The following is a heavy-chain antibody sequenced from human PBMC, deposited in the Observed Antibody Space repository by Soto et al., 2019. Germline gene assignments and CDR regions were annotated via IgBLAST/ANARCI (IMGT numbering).Heavy chain of an antibody. J-gene: IGHJ6*02. CDR1: GFTFSSYA. Sequence: GGSLRLSCAASGFTFSSYAMHWVRQAPGKGLEWVAVISYDGSNKYYADSVKGRFTISRDNSKNTLYLQMNSLRAEDTAVYYCAREQLYCSGGSCSQHGPVDYYYYYGMDVWGQGTTVTVSS. V-gene: IGHV3-30-3*01. D-gene: IGHD2-15*01. CDR3: AREQLYCSGGSCSQHGPVDYYYYYGMDV. CDR2: ISYDGSNK.